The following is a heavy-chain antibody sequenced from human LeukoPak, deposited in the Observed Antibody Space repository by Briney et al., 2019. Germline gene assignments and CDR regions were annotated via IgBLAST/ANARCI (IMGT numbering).Heavy chain of an antibody. Sequence: PGGSLRLSCAASGFTFSSYEMNWVRQAPGQGLEWFSYISSSGSTIYYADSVKGRFTISRDNAKNSLYLQMNSLRAEDTAVYYCAGALYDYVCGSYRPTNFDYWGQGTLVTVSS. CDR3: AGALYDYVCGSYRPTNFDY. J-gene: IGHJ4*02. CDR1: GFTFSSYE. CDR2: ISSSGSTI. D-gene: IGHD3-16*02. V-gene: IGHV3-48*03.